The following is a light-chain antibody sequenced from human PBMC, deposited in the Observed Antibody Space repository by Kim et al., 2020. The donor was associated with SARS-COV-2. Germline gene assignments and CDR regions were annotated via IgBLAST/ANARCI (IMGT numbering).Light chain of an antibody. CDR2: GAS. V-gene: IGKV3-20*01. CDR1: QSVSSSY. J-gene: IGKJ1*01. Sequence: EIVLTQSPGTLSLSPGEKATLSCRVSQSVSSSYLAWYQQKPGQAPRLLIYGASNWATGIPDRFGGSGSGTDFTLTISGVEPEDSAVYYCQQYGSSPQTFGQGTKVDIK. CDR3: QQYGSSPQT.